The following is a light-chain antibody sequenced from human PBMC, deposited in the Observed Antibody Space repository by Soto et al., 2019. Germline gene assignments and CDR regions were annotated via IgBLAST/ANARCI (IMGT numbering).Light chain of an antibody. CDR3: SSYTTTHALV. CDR1: SSDIGYYNY. V-gene: IGLV2-14*03. CDR2: DVS. Sequence: QSALTQPASVSGSPGQSITISCTGSSSDIGYYNYVSWYQHHPDKAPKLIIYDVSNRPSGVSDRFSGSKSGNTASLTISGLQAEDEADYNCSSYTTTHALVFGGGTKLTVL. J-gene: IGLJ2*01.